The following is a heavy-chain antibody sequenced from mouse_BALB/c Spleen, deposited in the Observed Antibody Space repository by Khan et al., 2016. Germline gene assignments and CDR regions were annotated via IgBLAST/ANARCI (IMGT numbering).Heavy chain of an antibody. CDR3: AIGGDYGVFAS. D-gene: IGHD2-13*01. Sequence: QIQLVQSGPELKKPGETVKISCKASGYTFTNYGMNWVKQAPGKGLKWMGWINTYTGESTYADDFKGRFAISLQTSASTSYLQINNLKKEYTAAYFCAIGGDYGVFASWGQGTLVTVSA. CDR1: GYTFTNYG. J-gene: IGHJ3*01. CDR2: INTYTGES. V-gene: IGHV9-3-1*01.